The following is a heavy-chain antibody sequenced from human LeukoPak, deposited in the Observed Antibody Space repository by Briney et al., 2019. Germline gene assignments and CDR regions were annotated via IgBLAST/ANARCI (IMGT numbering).Heavy chain of an antibody. CDR1: GGSISSYY. V-gene: IGHV4-4*07. CDR3: ASGGVAGRWPLDY. CDR2: IQISGST. Sequence: SETLSLTCTVSGGSISSYYCGWIRQPAGKGLEWIGRIQISGSTNYNPSLKSRVTMSVDTSKNQFSLNLSSVTAADTAVYYCASGGVAGRWPLDYWGQGTLVTVSS. D-gene: IGHD6-19*01. J-gene: IGHJ4*02.